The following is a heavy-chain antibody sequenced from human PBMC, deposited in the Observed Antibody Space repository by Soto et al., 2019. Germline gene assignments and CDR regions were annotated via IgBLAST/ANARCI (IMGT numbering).Heavy chain of an antibody. D-gene: IGHD6-13*01. J-gene: IGHJ4*02. Sequence: EVQLLESGGGLVQPGGSLRLSCAASGFTFSSYAMTWVRQAPGKGLEWDSAISGSAAITYYADSVKGRFTISRDNSKNTLYLQMNSLRAEDTAVYYCAKEIGWIAVIGTIRENYWGQGALVTVSS. CDR2: ISGSAAIT. CDR1: GFTFSSYA. V-gene: IGHV3-23*01. CDR3: AKEIGWIAVIGTIRENY.